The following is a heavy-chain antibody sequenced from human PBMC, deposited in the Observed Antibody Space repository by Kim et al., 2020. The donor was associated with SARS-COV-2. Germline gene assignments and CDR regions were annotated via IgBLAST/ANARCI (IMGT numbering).Heavy chain of an antibody. Sequence: SETLSLTCAVYGGSFSGYYWSWIRQPPGKGLEWIGEINHSGSTNYNPPLKSRVPISVDTSKNQFSLKLSSVTAADTAVNYCARGSYYYGSGRYWGYWGQG. CDR3: ARGSYYYGSGRYWGY. V-gene: IGHV4-34*01. D-gene: IGHD3-10*01. CDR1: GGSFSGYY. CDR2: INHSGST. J-gene: IGHJ4*01.